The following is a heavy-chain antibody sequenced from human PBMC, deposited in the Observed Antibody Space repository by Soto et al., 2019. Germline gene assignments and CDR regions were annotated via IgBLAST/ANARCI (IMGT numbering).Heavy chain of an antibody. Sequence: GASVKVSCKASGYTFTDYAIHWVRQAPGQGLEWMGWINVGNGNTGYSRKFQGRVTNVRDMSASTAYIEVTSLTSEDTAIYYCAREGAHYTPLDHWGQGTLVPVSS. CDR3: AREGAHYTPLDH. V-gene: IGHV1-3*01. D-gene: IGHD2-15*01. CDR2: INVGNGNT. J-gene: IGHJ4*02. CDR1: GYTFTDYA.